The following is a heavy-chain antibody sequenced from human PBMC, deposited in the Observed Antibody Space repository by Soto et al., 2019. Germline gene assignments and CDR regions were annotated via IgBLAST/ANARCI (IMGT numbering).Heavy chain of an antibody. J-gene: IGHJ4*02. CDR3: AREKRGSSSSMNGY. CDR1: GYTFTSYG. Sequence: ASVKVSCKASGYTFTSYGISWVLQAPGQGLEWMGWISAYNGNTNYAQKLQGRVTMTTDTSTSTAYMELRSLRSDDAAVYYCAREKRGSSSSMNGYWGQGTLVTVSS. D-gene: IGHD6-6*01. CDR2: ISAYNGNT. V-gene: IGHV1-18*04.